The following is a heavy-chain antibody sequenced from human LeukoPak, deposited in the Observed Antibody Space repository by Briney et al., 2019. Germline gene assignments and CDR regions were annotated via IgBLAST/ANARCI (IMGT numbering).Heavy chain of an antibody. Sequence: GGSLRLSCAASGFTFSDYYMSWVRQAPGKGLEWVANIKQDGSEKYYVDSVKGRFTISRDNAKNSLYLQMNSLRAEDTAVYYCARGQYGGNSVGAFDIWGQGTMVTASS. J-gene: IGHJ3*02. D-gene: IGHD4-23*01. CDR3: ARGQYGGNSVGAFDI. CDR2: IKQDGSEK. V-gene: IGHV3-7*03. CDR1: GFTFSDYY.